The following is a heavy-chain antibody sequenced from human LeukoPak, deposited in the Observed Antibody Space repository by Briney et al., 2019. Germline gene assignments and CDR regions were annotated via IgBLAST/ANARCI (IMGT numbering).Heavy chain of an antibody. D-gene: IGHD3-10*01. Sequence: SETLSLTCTVSGGSISSYYWSWIRPPAGKGLEWIGRIYTSGSPNYHPSLKTRVPMSGDTPKNQFSLKLSSVTAADTPVFHCAREGITMVRGVLYYFDYWGQGTLVTVSS. CDR2: IYTSGSP. V-gene: IGHV4-4*07. CDR1: GGSISSYY. J-gene: IGHJ4*02. CDR3: AREGITMVRGVLYYFDY.